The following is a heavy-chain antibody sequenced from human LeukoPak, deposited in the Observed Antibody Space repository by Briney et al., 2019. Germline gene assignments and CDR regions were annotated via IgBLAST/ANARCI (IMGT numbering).Heavy chain of an antibody. Sequence: SGGSLRLSCAASGFSVSSNYISWVRQAPGKGLEWVSVIYSDGSTKYADSVKARFTISRDNSKNTVYLQMNSLRVEDTAVYYCARATLDNWGQGTLATVSS. CDR2: IYSDGST. CDR3: ARATLDN. CDR1: GFSVSSNY. V-gene: IGHV3-53*01. J-gene: IGHJ4*02.